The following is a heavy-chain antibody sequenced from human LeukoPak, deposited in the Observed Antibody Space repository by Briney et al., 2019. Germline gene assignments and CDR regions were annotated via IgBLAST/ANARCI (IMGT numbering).Heavy chain of an antibody. CDR3: ARTGARVLGY. J-gene: IGHJ4*02. V-gene: IGHV4-34*01. D-gene: IGHD1-26*01. Sequence: PSETLSLTCAVYGGSFSGYYWSWIRQPPGKGLEWIGEINHSGSTNYNPSLKSRVTISVDTSKNQFSLKLSSVTAADTAVYYCARTGARVLGYWGQGTLVTVSS. CDR1: GGSFSGYY. CDR2: INHSGST.